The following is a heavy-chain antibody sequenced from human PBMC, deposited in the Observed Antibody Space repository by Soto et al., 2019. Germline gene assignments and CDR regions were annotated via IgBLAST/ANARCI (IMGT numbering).Heavy chain of an antibody. D-gene: IGHD5-12*01. Sequence: ASVKVSCKASGGTFSSYAISWVRQAPGQGREWMGGIIPIFGTANYAQKFQGRVTITADESTSTAYMELSSLRSEDTAVYYCARDRVRDGYNYYYFDYWGQGTLVTVSS. J-gene: IGHJ4*02. CDR2: IIPIFGTA. V-gene: IGHV1-69*13. CDR1: GGTFSSYA. CDR3: ARDRVRDGYNYYYFDY.